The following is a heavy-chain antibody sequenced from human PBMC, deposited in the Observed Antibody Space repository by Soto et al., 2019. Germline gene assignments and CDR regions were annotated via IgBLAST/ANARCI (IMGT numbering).Heavy chain of an antibody. CDR2: IIPIFGTA. V-gene: IGHV1-69*12. Sequence: QVQLVQSGAEVKKPGSSVKVSCKASGGTFSSYAISWVRQAPGQGLEWMGGIIPIFGTANYAQKFQGRVTIPADESTSTAYMERSSLRSEDTPVYYCARVVTVVKSFHYWYFDLWGRCTLVTVSS. CDR3: ARVVTVVKSFHYWYFDL. CDR1: GGTFSSYA. J-gene: IGHJ2*01. D-gene: IGHD2-15*01.